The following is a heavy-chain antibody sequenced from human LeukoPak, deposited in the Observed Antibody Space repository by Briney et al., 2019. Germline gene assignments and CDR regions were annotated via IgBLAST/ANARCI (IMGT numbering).Heavy chain of an antibody. CDR2: IKQDGSEK. CDR3: ARGFVVVQAALTYYFDY. D-gene: IGHD2-2*01. J-gene: IGHJ4*02. CDR1: GFSFSSYW. Sequence: GGSLRLSCAASGFSFSSYWMSWVRQAPGKGLEWVANIKQDGSEKYYVDSVKGRFTISRDNAKNSLYLQMNSLRAEDTAVYYCARGFVVVQAALTYYFDYWGQGTLVTVSS. V-gene: IGHV3-7*01.